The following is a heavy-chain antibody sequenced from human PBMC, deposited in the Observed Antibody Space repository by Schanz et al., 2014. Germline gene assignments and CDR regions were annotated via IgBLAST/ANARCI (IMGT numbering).Heavy chain of an antibody. CDR1: GFTLSSYA. D-gene: IGHD3-10*01. V-gene: IGHV3-7*01. Sequence: VQLVESGGGVVQPGRSLRLSCAAYGFTLSSYAMHWVRQAPGKGLEWVANIKQDGSEKYYVDAVKGRFTISRDNAKNSMYLHMKSLRGEDTAVYYCARDNYYGSGSCAYWGQGTLXTVSS. CDR2: IKQDGSEK. J-gene: IGHJ4*02. CDR3: ARDNYYGSGSCAY.